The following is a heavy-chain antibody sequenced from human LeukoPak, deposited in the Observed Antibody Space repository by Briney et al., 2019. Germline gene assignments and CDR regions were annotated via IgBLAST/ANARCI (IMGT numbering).Heavy chain of an antibody. Sequence: GGSLRLSCAASGFTFSSYGMHWVRQAPGKGLEWVAFIRYDGSNKYYADSVKGRFTISRDNSKNTLYLQMNSLRAEDTAVYYCARDRDSGYAIDAFDIWGQGTMVTVSS. V-gene: IGHV3-30*02. D-gene: IGHD5-12*01. J-gene: IGHJ3*02. CDR1: GFTFSSYG. CDR2: IRYDGSNK. CDR3: ARDRDSGYAIDAFDI.